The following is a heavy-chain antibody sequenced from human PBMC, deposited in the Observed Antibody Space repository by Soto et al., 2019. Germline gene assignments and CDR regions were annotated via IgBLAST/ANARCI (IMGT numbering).Heavy chain of an antibody. V-gene: IGHV3-21*01. D-gene: IGHD2-2*01. J-gene: IGHJ4*02. Sequence: EVQLVESGGGLVKPGGSLRLSCAASGFTFSSYSMNWVRQAPGKGLEWVSSISSSSSYIYYADSVKGRFTISRDNATNSLYLQMNSLRAEDTAGYYCAREPPRTTDIVVGPAEAVAGTPFDYWGQGNMVTVSA. CDR3: AREPPRTTDIVVGPAEAVAGTPFDY. CDR2: ISSSSSYI. CDR1: GFTFSSYS.